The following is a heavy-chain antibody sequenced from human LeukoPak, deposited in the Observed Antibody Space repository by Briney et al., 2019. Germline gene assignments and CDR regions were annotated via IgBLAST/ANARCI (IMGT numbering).Heavy chain of an antibody. Sequence: GGSLRLSCAASGFAFNNYVMTWVRQLPGKGLDWFSAISGSGDSTYYADSVKGRFTISRDNSRTTMYLQMTSLTADDTAVYYCAKDAVRGSGRINWFDSWGQGTLVTVSS. CDR1: GFAFNNYV. V-gene: IGHV3-23*01. CDR3: AKDAVRGSGRINWFDS. D-gene: IGHD3-10*01. CDR2: ISGSGDST. J-gene: IGHJ5*01.